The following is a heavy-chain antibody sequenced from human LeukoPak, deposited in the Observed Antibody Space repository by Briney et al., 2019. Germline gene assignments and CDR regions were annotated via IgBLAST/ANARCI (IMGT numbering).Heavy chain of an antibody. D-gene: IGHD2-2*01. Sequence: ASMKVSCKASGYTFSRYTISWVRQAPGQGLEWMGWISSYNGNTNYAQRLQGRVTMTTDTSTSTAYMELRSLRSDDTAVYYCARDRSHCSSTSCSPYNWFDPWGQGTLVTVSS. CDR3: ARDRSHCSSTSCSPYNWFDP. J-gene: IGHJ5*02. V-gene: IGHV1-18*01. CDR1: GYTFSRYT. CDR2: ISSYNGNT.